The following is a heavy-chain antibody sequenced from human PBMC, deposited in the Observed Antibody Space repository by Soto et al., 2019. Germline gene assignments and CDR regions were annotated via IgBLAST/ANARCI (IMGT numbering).Heavy chain of an antibody. J-gene: IGHJ4*02. CDR3: ARGPGIIAKIDY. CDR2: IYYSGST. CDR1: GGSISSGGYY. V-gene: IGHV4-31*03. D-gene: IGHD3-16*01. Sequence: QEQLLESGPGLVKPSQTLSLTCTVSGGSISSGGYYWSCIRQHPGKGLEWIGSIYYSGSTYYHPSLNSRVTISVDTSKNQFSLKLSSLTAADTAVYYGARGPGIIAKIDYRGQGPLVTVSS.